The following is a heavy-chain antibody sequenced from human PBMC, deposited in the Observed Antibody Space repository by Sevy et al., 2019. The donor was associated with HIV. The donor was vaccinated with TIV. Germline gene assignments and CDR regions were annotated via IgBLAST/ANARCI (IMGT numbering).Heavy chain of an antibody. CDR2: ISFSGGST. CDR3: AKDRLSGTYYTGDFDY. J-gene: IGHJ4*02. Sequence: GGSLRLSCAASGFTFSTYAMTWVRQAPGKGLEWVSVISFSGGSTYYADSVKGRFTISRDNSKNRLYLQMISLRAEDTAVYYSAKDRLSGTYYTGDFDYWGQGTLVTVSS. D-gene: IGHD3-10*01. CDR1: GFTFSTYA. V-gene: IGHV3-23*01.